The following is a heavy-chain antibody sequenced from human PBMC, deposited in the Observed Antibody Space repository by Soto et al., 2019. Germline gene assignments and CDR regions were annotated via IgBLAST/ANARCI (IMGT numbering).Heavy chain of an antibody. J-gene: IGHJ5*02. D-gene: IGHD2-2*01. Sequence: PGGSLRLSCAASGFTFSSYAMSWVRQAPGKGLEWVSAISGSGVSTYYADSVKGRFTISRDNSKNTLYLQMSSLRAEDTAVYYCAREHCISTSCYVDPWGQGTLVTVSS. CDR2: ISGSGVST. V-gene: IGHV3-23*01. CDR3: AREHCISTSCYVDP. CDR1: GFTFSSYA.